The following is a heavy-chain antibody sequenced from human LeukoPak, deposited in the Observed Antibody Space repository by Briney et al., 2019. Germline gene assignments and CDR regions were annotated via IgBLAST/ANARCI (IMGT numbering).Heavy chain of an antibody. V-gene: IGHV1-2*02. CDR3: ARGRRTTVTTSGHWYFDL. CDR2: INPNSGGT. J-gene: IGHJ2*01. Sequence: ASVKVSCKASGYTFTGYYMHWVRQAPGQGLEWMGWINPNSGGTNYAQKFQGRVTMTRDTSISTAYMELSRLRSDDTAVYYCARGRRTTVTTSGHWYFDLWGRGTLVTVSS. CDR1: GYTFTGYY. D-gene: IGHD4-17*01.